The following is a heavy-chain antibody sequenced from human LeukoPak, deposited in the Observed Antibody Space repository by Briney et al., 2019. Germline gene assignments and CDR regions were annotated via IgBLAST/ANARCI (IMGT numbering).Heavy chain of an antibody. CDR1: GVSISSDNYF. CDR3: ARERNDFWSGYYDY. V-gene: IGHV4-61*02. J-gene: IGHJ4*02. CDR2: IYTSGDT. Sequence: SETLSLTGTVSGVSISSDNYFWSWIRHPAGKGLEWIGRIYTSGDTNYNPSLDSRVTISIDTSKNQFSLKLSSVTAADTAVYYCARERNDFWSGYYDYWGQGTVVTVSS. D-gene: IGHD3-3*01.